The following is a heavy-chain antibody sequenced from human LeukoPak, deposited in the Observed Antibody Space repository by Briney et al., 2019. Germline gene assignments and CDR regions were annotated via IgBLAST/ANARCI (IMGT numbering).Heavy chain of an antibody. CDR2: VHHSGGT. V-gene: IGHV4-59*11. Sequence: SETLSLTCTVSGGSITSHSWSWIRQPPGKGLEWVGYVHHSGGTNYNPSLKSRVTISVGTSKNHFSLRLSSVTAADTALYYCVRSLGEYTSGLFGYWGQGTLVTVSS. CDR1: GGSITSHS. J-gene: IGHJ4*02. CDR3: VRSLGEYTSGLFGY. D-gene: IGHD3-10*02.